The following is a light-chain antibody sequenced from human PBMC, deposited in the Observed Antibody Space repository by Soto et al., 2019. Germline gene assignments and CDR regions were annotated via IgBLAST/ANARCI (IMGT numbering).Light chain of an antibody. Sequence: DIQMTQSPPSLSASVEDRVTITCRASQGISNYLAWYQQKPGELPKLVIYAASILQTGVPSRFSGSGSGTDFSLTISSLQPEDVATYFCQKYNSPPRTFGQGTKVDI. J-gene: IGKJ1*01. CDR1: QGISNY. CDR2: AAS. V-gene: IGKV1-27*01. CDR3: QKYNSPPRT.